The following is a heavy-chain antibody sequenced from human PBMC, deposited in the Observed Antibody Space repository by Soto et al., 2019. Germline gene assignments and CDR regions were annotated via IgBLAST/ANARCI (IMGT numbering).Heavy chain of an antibody. D-gene: IGHD3-22*01. V-gene: IGHV3-53*02. CDR1: GFTVSSNY. CDR2: IYSGGST. CDR3: ARQLDYYDSSGYYSNYFDY. J-gene: IGHJ4*02. Sequence: EVQLVETGGGLIQPGGSLRLSCAASGFTVSSNYMSWVRQAPGKGLEWVSVIYSGGSTYYADSVKGRFTISRDNSKNTLYLQMNSLRAEDTAVYYCARQLDYYDSSGYYSNYFDYWGQGTLVTFSS.